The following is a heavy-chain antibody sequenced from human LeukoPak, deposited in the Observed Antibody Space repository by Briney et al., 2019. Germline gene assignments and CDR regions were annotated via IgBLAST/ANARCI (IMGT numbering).Heavy chain of an antibody. Sequence: SETLSLTCTVSGGSISSYYWSWIRQPPGKGLEWIGYIYYSGSTSYNPSLKSRVTMSVDTSKKQISLKVRSVTAADTAVYYCARTTEDCSSTSCYQYWFDPWGQGTLVTVSS. J-gene: IGHJ5*02. V-gene: IGHV4-59*01. CDR3: ARTTEDCSSTSCYQYWFDP. D-gene: IGHD2-2*01. CDR2: IYYSGST. CDR1: GGSISSYY.